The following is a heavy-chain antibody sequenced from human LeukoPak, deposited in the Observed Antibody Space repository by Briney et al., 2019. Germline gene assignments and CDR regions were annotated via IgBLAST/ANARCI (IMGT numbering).Heavy chain of an antibody. CDR2: INHSGST. Sequence: SETLSLTCAVYGGSFSGYYWSWIRQPPGKGLEWIGEINHSGSTNYNPSLKSRVTISVCTSKNQFSLKLSSVTAADTAVYYCGRGRYRIAAAGSWGQGTLVTVSS. V-gene: IGHV4-34*01. D-gene: IGHD6-13*01. CDR1: GGSFSGYY. CDR3: GRGRYRIAAAGS. J-gene: IGHJ4*02.